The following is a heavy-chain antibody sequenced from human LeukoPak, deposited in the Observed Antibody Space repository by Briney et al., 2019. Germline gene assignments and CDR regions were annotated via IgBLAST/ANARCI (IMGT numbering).Heavy chain of an antibody. V-gene: IGHV5-51*01. CDR2: IYPGDSDT. J-gene: IGHJ6*03. CDR3: ARSAGITIFGVVTDYYMDV. CDR1: GYSFTSYW. Sequence: KPGESLKISCKGSGYSFTSYWIGWVRQMPGKGLEWMGIIYPGDSDTRYSPSFQGQVTISADKSISTAYLQWSSLKASDTAMYYCARSAGITIFGVVTDYYMDVWGKGTTVTVSS. D-gene: IGHD3-3*01.